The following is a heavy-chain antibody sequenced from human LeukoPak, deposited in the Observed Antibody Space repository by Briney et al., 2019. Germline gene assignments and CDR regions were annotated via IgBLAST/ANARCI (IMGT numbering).Heavy chain of an antibody. D-gene: IGHD5-24*01. CDR1: GFTFSTYA. CDR2: IKQDGSEK. CDR3: AREARERGGFDY. V-gene: IGHV3-7*01. J-gene: IGHJ4*02. Sequence: PGGSLRLSCGASGFTFSTYAMSWVRQAPGKGLEWVANIKQDGSEKYYVDSVKGRFTISRDNAKNSLYLQMNSLRAEDTAVYYCAREARERGGFDYWGQGALVTVSS.